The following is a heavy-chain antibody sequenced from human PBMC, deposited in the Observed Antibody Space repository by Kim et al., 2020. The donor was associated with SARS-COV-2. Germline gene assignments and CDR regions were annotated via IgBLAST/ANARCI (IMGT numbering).Heavy chain of an antibody. D-gene: IGHD2-2*01. CDR1: GFTFSGCT. V-gene: IGHV3-21*01. CDR3: ARDDRTLPELS. Sequence: GGSLRLSCAASGFTFSGCTMTWVRQAPGKGLEWVSSISSGSSYIYYADSVMGRFTISRDNAKNSLFLQMNSLRAEDTAIYYCARDDRTLPELSWGQGTLVTVSS. J-gene: IGHJ5*02. CDR2: ISSGSSYI.